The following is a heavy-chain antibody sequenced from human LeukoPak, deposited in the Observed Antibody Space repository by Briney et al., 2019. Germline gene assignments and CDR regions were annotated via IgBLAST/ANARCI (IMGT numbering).Heavy chain of an antibody. CDR3: ARFMGGSPGWFDP. V-gene: IGHV3-66*01. Sequence: PGGSLRLSCAASGFTVSSNYMSWVRQAPGKGLEWVSVIYSGGSTYYADSVKGRFTISRDNSKNTLYLQMNSLRAEDTAVYYCARFMGGSPGWFDPWGQGTLVTVSS. CDR2: IYSGGST. D-gene: IGHD5-12*01. CDR1: GFTVSSNY. J-gene: IGHJ5*02.